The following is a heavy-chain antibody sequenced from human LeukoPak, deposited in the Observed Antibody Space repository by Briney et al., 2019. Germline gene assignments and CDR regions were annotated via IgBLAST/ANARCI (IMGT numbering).Heavy chain of an antibody. Sequence: SVKVSCKAPGGTFSSYAISWVRQAPGQGLEWMGRIIPIFGTANYAQKFQGRVTITTDESTSTAYMELSSLRSEDTAVYYCASAFLGTHTLYWGQGTLVTVSS. CDR1: GGTFSSYA. D-gene: IGHD3-3*01. CDR2: IIPIFGTA. V-gene: IGHV1-69*05. CDR3: ASAFLGTHTLY. J-gene: IGHJ4*02.